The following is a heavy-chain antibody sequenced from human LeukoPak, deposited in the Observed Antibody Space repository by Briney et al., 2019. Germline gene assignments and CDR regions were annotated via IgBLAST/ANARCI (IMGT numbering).Heavy chain of an antibody. J-gene: IGHJ4*02. CDR1: GYTFTGYY. CDR2: INPNSGGT. CDR3: ARLLYYDILTGYRPDDY. Sequence: ASVKASCKASGYTFTGYYMHWVRQAPGQGLEWMGWINPNSGGTNYAQKFQGRVTMTRDTSISTAYMELSRLRSDDTAVYYCARLLYYDILTGYRPDDYWGQGTLVTVSS. D-gene: IGHD3-9*01. V-gene: IGHV1-2*02.